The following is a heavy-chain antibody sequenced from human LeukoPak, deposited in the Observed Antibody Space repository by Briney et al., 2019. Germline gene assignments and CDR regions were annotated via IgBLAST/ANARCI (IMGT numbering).Heavy chain of an antibody. Sequence: GGSLRLSCAASGFTVSGNYMRWVRQAPGKGLEWVSIIYSGGRTHYAASVKDRFTISRDNSKNTLYLQMNSLRAEDTAVYYCARSLSSSWYEFDYWGQGTLVTVSS. V-gene: IGHV3-66*01. CDR2: IYSGGRT. D-gene: IGHD6-13*01. CDR1: GFTVSGNY. CDR3: ARSLSSSWYEFDY. J-gene: IGHJ4*02.